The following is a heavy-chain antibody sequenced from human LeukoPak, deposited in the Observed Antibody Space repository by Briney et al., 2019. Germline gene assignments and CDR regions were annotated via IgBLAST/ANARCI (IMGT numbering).Heavy chain of an antibody. D-gene: IGHD4-11*01. Sequence: GGSLRLSCAASGFTFSSYGMPWVRQAPGKGLEWVAAISNDGNKKYYADSVKGRFSISRDNSKNTLYVQMHSLRPEGTAVYYCTSLYTWGQGTMVIVSS. J-gene: IGHJ3*01. CDR3: TSLYT. V-gene: IGHV3-30*03. CDR1: GFTFSSYG. CDR2: ISNDGNKK.